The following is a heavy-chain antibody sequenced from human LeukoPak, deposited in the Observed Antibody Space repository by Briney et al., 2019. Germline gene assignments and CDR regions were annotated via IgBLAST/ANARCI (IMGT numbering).Heavy chain of an antibody. D-gene: IGHD5-18*01. CDR3: ARDRYTYGSSQSYYYYMDV. CDR2: ISYDGKDK. J-gene: IGHJ6*03. Sequence: GGSLRLSCATSGFTFSNFGMNWVRQAPGKGLQWLGFISYDGKDKYYSDSVKGRISISRDNSKSTLYVQLVSLTSDDTALYYCARDRYTYGSSQSYYYYMDVWGKGTTVTVSS. CDR1: GFTFSNFG. V-gene: IGHV3-30*03.